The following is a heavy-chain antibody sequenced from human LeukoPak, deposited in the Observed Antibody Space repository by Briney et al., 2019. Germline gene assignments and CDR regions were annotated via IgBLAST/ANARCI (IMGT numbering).Heavy chain of an antibody. Sequence: PSETLSLTCSVSGGSINNDYWSWIRQPPGKGLEWIGYHSGHTHSNSYLKNRVTISMDTSKNQFSLKLSSVTAADTAVYYCARHPLMSPFDYWGQGTLVTVSS. CDR3: ARHPLMSPFDY. CDR1: GGSINNDY. V-gene: IGHV4-59*08. J-gene: IGHJ4*02. D-gene: IGHD3-10*02. CDR2: YHSGHT.